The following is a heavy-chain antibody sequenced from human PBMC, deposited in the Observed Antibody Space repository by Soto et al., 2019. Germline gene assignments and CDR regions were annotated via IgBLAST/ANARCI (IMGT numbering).Heavy chain of an antibody. Sequence: SQTLSLTCAISGDSVSSNSAAWNWIRQSPSRGLEWLGRTYYRSKWYNDYAVSVKSRITINPDTSKNQFSLQLNSVTPEDTAVYYRARTVVPATYYYYYYYMDVWGKGTTVTVSS. V-gene: IGHV6-1*01. J-gene: IGHJ6*03. CDR1: GDSVSSNSAA. CDR2: TYYRSKWYN. CDR3: ARTVVPATYYYYYYYMDV. D-gene: IGHD2-15*01.